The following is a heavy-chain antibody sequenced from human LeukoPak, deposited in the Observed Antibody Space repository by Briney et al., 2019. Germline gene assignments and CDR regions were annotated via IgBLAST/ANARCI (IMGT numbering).Heavy chain of an antibody. V-gene: IGHV3-33*06. CDR1: GFTFSSYA. J-gene: IGHJ4*02. D-gene: IGHD1-26*01. CDR2: IWYDGSNK. CDR3: AKDRGLLGAFDY. Sequence: GRSLRLSCAASGFTFSSYAMHWVRQAPGKGLEWVAVIWYDGSNKYHVDSVKGRFTISRDNSKNTLYLQMNSLRAEDTAVYYCAKDRGLLGAFDYWGQGTLVTVSS.